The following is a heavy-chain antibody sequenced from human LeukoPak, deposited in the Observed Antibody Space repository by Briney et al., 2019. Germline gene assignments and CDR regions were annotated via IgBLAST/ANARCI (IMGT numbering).Heavy chain of an antibody. CDR1: GFTFSSYG. J-gene: IGHJ4*02. D-gene: IGHD3-10*01. Sequence: GGSLRLSCAASGFTFSSYGMHWVRQAPGKGLEWVAFIRYDGSNKYYADSVKGRFTISRDNSKNTLCLQMDSLRAEDTAVYYCAKDAYYYGSGSYLGYFDYWGQGTLVTVSS. CDR2: IRYDGSNK. V-gene: IGHV3-30*02. CDR3: AKDAYYYGSGSYLGYFDY.